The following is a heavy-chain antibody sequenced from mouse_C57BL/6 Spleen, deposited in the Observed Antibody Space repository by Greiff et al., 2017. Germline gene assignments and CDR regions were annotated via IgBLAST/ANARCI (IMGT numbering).Heavy chain of an antibody. Sequence: EVQLQQSGPELVKPGASVKIPCKASGYTFTDYNMDWVKQSHGKSLEWIGDINPNNGGTIYNQKFKGKATLTVDKSSSTAYMELRSLTSEDTAVYYCARGYYYGSSYVYYAMDYWGQGTSVTVSS. D-gene: IGHD1-1*01. V-gene: IGHV1-18*01. CDR1: GYTFTDYN. J-gene: IGHJ4*01. CDR2: INPNNGGT. CDR3: ARGYYYGSSYVYYAMDY.